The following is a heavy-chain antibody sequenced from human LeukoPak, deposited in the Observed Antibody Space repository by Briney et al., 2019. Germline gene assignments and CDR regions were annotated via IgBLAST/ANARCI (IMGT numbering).Heavy chain of an antibody. J-gene: IGHJ4*02. Sequence: SETLSLTCTVSGGSISTYYWSWIRQPPGMGLEWIGYIYYSGRTNYSPSLKSRVTISVDTSKNQFSLKLTSVTAADTAVYYCASVRSGTYYFNYWGQGALVTVSS. D-gene: IGHD1/OR15-1a*01. CDR2: IYYSGRT. CDR1: GGSISTYY. V-gene: IGHV4-59*01. CDR3: ASVRSGTYYFNY.